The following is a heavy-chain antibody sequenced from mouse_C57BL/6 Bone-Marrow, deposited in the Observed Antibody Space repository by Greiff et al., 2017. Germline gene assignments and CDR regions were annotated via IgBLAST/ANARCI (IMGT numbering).Heavy chain of an antibody. CDR3: ARRGFYYYGSSYCYAMDY. D-gene: IGHD1-1*01. CDR2: ISSGSSTI. J-gene: IGHJ4*01. CDR1: GFTFSDYG. Sequence: EVKVVESGGGLVKPGGSLKLSCAASGFTFSDYGMHWVRQAPEKGLEWVAYISSGSSTIYYADTVKGRFTISRDNAKNTLFLQMTSLRSEDTAMYYCARRGFYYYGSSYCYAMDYWGQGTSVTVSS. V-gene: IGHV5-17*01.